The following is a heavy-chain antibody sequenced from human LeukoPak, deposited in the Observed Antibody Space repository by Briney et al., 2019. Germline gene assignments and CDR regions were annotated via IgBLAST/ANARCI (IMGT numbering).Heavy chain of an antibody. Sequence: ASVKVSCKASGYTFTSLDISWVRQANGQGLEWLGWMNPKNGNTGYAQKFRGRVTITRDTSESIAYMELSGLRSDDTAVYHCARVHPGYKSAFLRAFDMWGQGTMVIVSS. V-gene: IGHV1-8*03. J-gene: IGHJ3*02. CDR2: MNPKNGNT. D-gene: IGHD1-14*01. CDR3: ARVHPGYKSAFLRAFDM. CDR1: GYTFTSLD.